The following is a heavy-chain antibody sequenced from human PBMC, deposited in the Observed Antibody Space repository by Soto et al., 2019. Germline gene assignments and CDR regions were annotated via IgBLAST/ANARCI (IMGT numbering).Heavy chain of an antibody. D-gene: IGHD2-2*01. Sequence: PGGFMRLSCAASGFTFSSYGMSWVRQAPGKGLEWVSAISGSGGSTYYADSVKGRFTISRDNSKNTLYLQMNSLRAEDTAVYYCAKSFHEYQLLNDAFDIWGQGTMVTVSS. CDR1: GFTFSSYG. J-gene: IGHJ3*02. CDR3: AKSFHEYQLLNDAFDI. V-gene: IGHV3-23*01. CDR2: ISGSGGST.